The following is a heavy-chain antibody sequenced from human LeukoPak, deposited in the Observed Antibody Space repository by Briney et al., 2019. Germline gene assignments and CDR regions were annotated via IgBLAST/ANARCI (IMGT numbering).Heavy chain of an antibody. CDR1: GFTVSSNY. CDR3: ARERVMVVAARDYYYGMDV. V-gene: IGHV3-53*01. D-gene: IGHD2-15*01. CDR2: IYSGGST. J-gene: IGHJ6*02. Sequence: GGSLRLSCAASGFTVSSNYMSWVRQAPGKGLEWVSVIYSGGSTYYADSVKGRFTISRDNSKNTLYLQMNSLRAEDTAVYYCARERVMVVAARDYYYGMDVWGQGTTVTVSS.